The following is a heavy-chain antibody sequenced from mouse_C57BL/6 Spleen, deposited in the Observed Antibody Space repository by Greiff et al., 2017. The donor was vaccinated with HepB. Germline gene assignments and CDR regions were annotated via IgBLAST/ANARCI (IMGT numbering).Heavy chain of an antibody. V-gene: IGHV1-64*01. CDR1: GYTFTSYW. CDR2: IDPNSGGT. J-gene: IGHJ2*01. Sequence: QVQLQQPGAELVKPGASVKLSCKASGYTFTSYWMHWVKQRPGQGLEWIGMIDPNSGGTKYNEKFKSKATLTVDKPSSTAYMQLSSLTSEDSAVYYCARLDYSNLYFDYWGQGTTLTVSS. CDR3: ARLDYSNLYFDY. D-gene: IGHD2-5*01.